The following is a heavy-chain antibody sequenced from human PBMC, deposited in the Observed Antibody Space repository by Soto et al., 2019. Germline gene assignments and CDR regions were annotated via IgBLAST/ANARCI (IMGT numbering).Heavy chain of an antibody. CDR1: GFTFSSYG. V-gene: IGHV3-30*18. J-gene: IGHJ5*02. CDR3: AKDHYYGSGSYPNWFDP. CDR2: ISYDGSNK. D-gene: IGHD3-10*01. Sequence: GGSLRLSCADSGFTFSSYGMHWVRQAPSKGLEWVAVISYDGSNKYYADSVKGRFTISRDNSKNTLYLQMNSLRAEDTAVYYCAKDHYYGSGSYPNWFDPWGQGTLVTVSS.